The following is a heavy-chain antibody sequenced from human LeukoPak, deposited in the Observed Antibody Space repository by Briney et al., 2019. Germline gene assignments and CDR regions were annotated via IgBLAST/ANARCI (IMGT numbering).Heavy chain of an antibody. V-gene: IGHV3-7*02. CDR1: GFTFSSFR. CDR3: AKSSGYGGIDFDY. J-gene: IGHJ4*02. CDR2: IRQDGSDK. D-gene: IGHD4-23*01. Sequence: GGSLRLSCAASGFTFSSFRMSWVRQAPGKGLEWVANIRQDGSDKYYMDSVKGRFTISKDIPKNSLYLQMNSLRAEDTAVYYCAKSSGYGGIDFDYWGLGTLVTVSS.